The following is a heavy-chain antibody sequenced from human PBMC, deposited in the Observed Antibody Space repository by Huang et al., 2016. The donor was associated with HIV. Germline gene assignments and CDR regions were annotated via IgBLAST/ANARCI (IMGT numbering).Heavy chain of an antibody. D-gene: IGHD4-4*01. CDR2: LMPVVDLP. V-gene: IGHV1-69*04. CDR3: ARGSLEYSVSSSLDY. Sequence: QVQLLQSGAEVKKPGSSVKVSCKASGGPFRSYSIAWVRQAPGQGREWMARLMPVVDLPNDAQKVQGRVRVTADDATSTVYMELRDLRPDDTAVYFCARGSLEYSVSSSLDYWGQGTHVTVSS. J-gene: IGHJ4*02. CDR1: GGPFRSYS.